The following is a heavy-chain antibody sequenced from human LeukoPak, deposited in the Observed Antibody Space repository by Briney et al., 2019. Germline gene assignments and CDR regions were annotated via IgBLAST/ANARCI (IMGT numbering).Heavy chain of an antibody. D-gene: IGHD2-21*02. CDR2: INPSGGST. CDR3: ARDYCGGDCFPDY. Sequence: ASVRVSCKASGYTFTSYAMNWVRQAPGQGLEWMGIINPSGGSTSYAQKFQGRVTMTRDTSISTAYMELSRLRSDDTAVYYCARDYCGGDCFPDYWGQGTLVTVSS. V-gene: IGHV1-46*01. CDR1: GYTFTSYA. J-gene: IGHJ4*02.